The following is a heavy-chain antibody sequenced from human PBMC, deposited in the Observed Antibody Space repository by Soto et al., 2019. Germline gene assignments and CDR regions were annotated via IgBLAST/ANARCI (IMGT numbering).Heavy chain of an antibody. CDR1: GFTFSSYA. CDR3: ASTMDV. Sequence: QVQLVESGGGVVQPGRSLRLSCAASGFTFSSYAMHWVRQAPGKGLEWVAVISYDGSNKYYADSVKGRFTISRDNSKNTLYRQMNSLRDEDTAVYYCASTMDVWGQGTTVTVSS. J-gene: IGHJ6*02. V-gene: IGHV3-30-3*01. CDR2: ISYDGSNK.